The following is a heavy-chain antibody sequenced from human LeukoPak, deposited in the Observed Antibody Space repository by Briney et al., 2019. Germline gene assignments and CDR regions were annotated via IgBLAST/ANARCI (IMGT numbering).Heavy chain of an antibody. CDR1: GYTFTSYD. D-gene: IGHD6-13*01. CDR2: MNPNSGNT. J-gene: IGHJ4*02. Sequence: ASVKVSCKASGYTFTSYDINWVRQATGQGLEWMGWMNPNSGNTGYAQKFQGSVTMTRNTSISTAYMELSSLRSEDTAVYYCARVGIAAAGDDLGYWGQGTLVTVSS. CDR3: ARVGIAAAGDDLGY. V-gene: IGHV1-8*01.